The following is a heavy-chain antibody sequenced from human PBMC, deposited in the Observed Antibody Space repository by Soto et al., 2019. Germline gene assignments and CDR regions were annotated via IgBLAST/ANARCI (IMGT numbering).Heavy chain of an antibody. D-gene: IGHD2-8*01. V-gene: IGHV5-51*01. Sequence: GESLKISCKGSGYSFTSYWIGWVRQMPGKGLEWMGIIYPGDSDTRYSPSFQGQVTISADKSISTAYLQWSSLKASDTAMYYCAIQDRGCTNGVCYPSSIAAAGHWGQGTLVTVSS. J-gene: IGHJ4*02. CDR3: AIQDRGCTNGVCYPSSIAAAGH. CDR2: IYPGDSDT. CDR1: GYSFTSYW.